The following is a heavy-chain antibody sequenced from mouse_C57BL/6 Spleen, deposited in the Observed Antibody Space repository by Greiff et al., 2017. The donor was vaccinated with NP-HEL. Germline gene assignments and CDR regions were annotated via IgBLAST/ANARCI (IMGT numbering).Heavy chain of an antibody. Sequence: DVKLVESEGGLVQPGSSMKLSCTASGFTFSDYYMAWVRQVPEKGLEWVANINYDGSSTYYLDSLKSRFIISRDNAKNILYLQRSSLKSEDTATYYCARDRGAMDYWGQGTSVTVSS. CDR1: GFTFSDYY. CDR3: ARDRGAMDY. D-gene: IGHD3-3*01. V-gene: IGHV5-16*01. J-gene: IGHJ4*01. CDR2: INYDGSST.